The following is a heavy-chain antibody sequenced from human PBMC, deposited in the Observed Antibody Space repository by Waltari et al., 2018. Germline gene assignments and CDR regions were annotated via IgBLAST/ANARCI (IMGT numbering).Heavy chain of an antibody. V-gene: IGHV3-7*01. J-gene: IGHJ3*02. CDR1: GFTFSSYW. D-gene: IGHD3-16*01. CDR3: AREFAHGAFDI. Sequence: EVQLVESGGGLVQPGGSLRLSCAASGFTFSSYWMSWVRQPPGKGLEWVANIKQDGSEKDYVDFVKGRCTISGDNAKNSLYLQRNSLRAEDTAVYYCAREFAHGAFDIWGQGTMVTVSS. CDR2: IKQDGSEK.